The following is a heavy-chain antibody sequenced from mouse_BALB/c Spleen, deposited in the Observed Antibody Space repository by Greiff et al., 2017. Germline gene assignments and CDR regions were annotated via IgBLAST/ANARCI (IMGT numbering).Heavy chain of an antibody. Sequence: EVKLMESGPGLVKPSQSLSLTCTVTGYSITSDYAWNWIRQFPGNKLEWMGYISYSGSTSYNPSLKSRISITRDTSKNQFFLQLNSVTTEDTATYYCAREGKLRYAMDYWGQGTSVTVSS. CDR1: GYSITSDYA. D-gene: IGHD1-1*01. J-gene: IGHJ4*01. V-gene: IGHV3-2*02. CDR2: ISYSGST. CDR3: AREGKLRYAMDY.